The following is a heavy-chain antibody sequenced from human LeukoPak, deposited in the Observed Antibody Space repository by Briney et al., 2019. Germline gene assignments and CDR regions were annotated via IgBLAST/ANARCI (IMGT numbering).Heavy chain of an antibody. D-gene: IGHD6-19*01. J-gene: IGHJ4*02. CDR1: GGSISSGSYY. Sequence: PSETLSLTCTVSGGSISSGSYYWTWIRQPAGKGLEWIGHLYTSGTTSYNPSLQSRVTISADTSKHQFSLRLTSVTAAGTTVYYCARAGGSVGWYGTIDSWGQGTLVTVSS. V-gene: IGHV4-61*09. CDR3: ARAGGSVGWYGTIDS. CDR2: LYTSGTT.